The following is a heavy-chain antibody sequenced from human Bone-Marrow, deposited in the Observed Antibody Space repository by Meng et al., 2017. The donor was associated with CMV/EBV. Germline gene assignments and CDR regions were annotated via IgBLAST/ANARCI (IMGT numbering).Heavy chain of an antibody. CDR3: ARIIAARWGGYYYYGMDV. J-gene: IGHJ6*02. CDR1: GFTFSDHY. V-gene: IGHV3-72*01. Sequence: GESLKISCAASGFTFSDHYMDWVRQAPGKGLEWVGRTRNKANSYTTEYAASVKGRFTISRDDSKNSLYLQMNSLKTEDTAVYYCARIIAARWGGYYYYGMDVWGPGTTVTFSS. D-gene: IGHD6-6*01. CDR2: TRNKANSYTT.